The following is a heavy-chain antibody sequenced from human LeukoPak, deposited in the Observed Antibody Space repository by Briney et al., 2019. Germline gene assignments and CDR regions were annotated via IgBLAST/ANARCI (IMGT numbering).Heavy chain of an antibody. J-gene: IGHJ5*02. D-gene: IGHD3-16*01. CDR1: GGTFSSYA. V-gene: IGHV1-69*13. CDR2: IIPIFGTA. Sequence: GASVKVSCKASGGTFSSYAISWVRQAPGQGLEWMGGIIPIFGTANYAQKFQGRVTITADESTSTAYMELSRLRSDDTAVYYCARYRGEEWFDPWGQGTLVTVSS. CDR3: ARYRGEEWFDP.